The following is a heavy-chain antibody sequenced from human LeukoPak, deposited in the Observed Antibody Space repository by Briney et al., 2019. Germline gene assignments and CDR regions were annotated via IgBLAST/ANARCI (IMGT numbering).Heavy chain of an antibody. D-gene: IGHD1-14*01. V-gene: IGHV7-4-1*02. CDR2: INTNTGNP. Sequence: ASVKVSCKASGYTFTSYAMNWVRQAPGQGLEWMGWINTNTGNPTYAQGFTGRFVFSLDTSVSTAYLQISSLKAEDTAVYYCAKEGQWEPRLWPYDAFDIWGQGTMVTVSS. CDR1: GYTFTSYA. CDR3: AKEGQWEPRLWPYDAFDI. J-gene: IGHJ3*02.